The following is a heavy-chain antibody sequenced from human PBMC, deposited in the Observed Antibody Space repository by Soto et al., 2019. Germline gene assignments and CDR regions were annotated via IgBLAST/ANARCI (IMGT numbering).Heavy chain of an antibody. CDR3: ARMAGPWYFDL. Sequence: SETLSLTCAVHGGSFSGFYWTWIRQPPGKGLEWIGEINHSGSSNYNPPLKSRVTMSLDTSGNQFSLSLNSVTAADTAVYYCARMAGPWYFDLWGRGTLVTVSS. V-gene: IGHV4-34*01. CDR1: GGSFSGFY. J-gene: IGHJ2*01. CDR2: INHSGSS.